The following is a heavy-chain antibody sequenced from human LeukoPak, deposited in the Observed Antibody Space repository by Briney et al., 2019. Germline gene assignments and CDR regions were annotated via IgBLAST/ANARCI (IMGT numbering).Heavy chain of an antibody. CDR1: GYTFTTYY. D-gene: IGHD6-13*01. Sequence: GESLKISCKGSGYTFTTYYIAWVRQMPGKGLEWMGIIYPGDSDTTYSPSFQGQVTISADKSISTAYLQWSSLKASDTAMYYCARQDVRFSSNHWGPGTLVTVSS. CDR3: ARQDVRFSSNH. CDR2: IYPGDSDT. J-gene: IGHJ5*02. V-gene: IGHV5-51*01.